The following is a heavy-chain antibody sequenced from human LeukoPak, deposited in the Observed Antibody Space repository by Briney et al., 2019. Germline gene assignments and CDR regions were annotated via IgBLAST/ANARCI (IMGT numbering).Heavy chain of an antibody. Sequence: GGSLRLSCAASGFTFSDYYMTWIRQAPGKGLEWVSYISSSGSSIYYADSVKGRFTVSRDNAKNSLYLQMNSLRAEDTAVYYCARDRYSGSYPLDYWGQGTLVTVSS. V-gene: IGHV3-11*01. CDR1: GFTFSDYY. CDR2: ISSSGSSI. D-gene: IGHD1-26*01. J-gene: IGHJ4*02. CDR3: ARDRYSGSYPLDY.